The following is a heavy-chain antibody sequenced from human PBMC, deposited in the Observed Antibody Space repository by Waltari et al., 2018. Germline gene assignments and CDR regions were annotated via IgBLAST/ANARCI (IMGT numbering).Heavy chain of an antibody. V-gene: IGHV4-61*09. CDR1: GASIHIRSYY. D-gene: IGHD7-27*01. Sequence: QLQESGPGLVHPSHTLSLICSVSGASIHIRSYYWTWIRQPAGKGLEWIGYIYSDGITNYNPSLIGRLTMALDTSKTQFSLKLSFMTAADTAVYYCARGELGLRRFDYWGRGALVTVSS. J-gene: IGHJ4*02. CDR3: ARGELGLRRFDY. CDR2: IYSDGIT.